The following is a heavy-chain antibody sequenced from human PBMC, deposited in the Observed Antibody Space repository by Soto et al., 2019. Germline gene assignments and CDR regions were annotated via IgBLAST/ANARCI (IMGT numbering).Heavy chain of an antibody. CDR2: IYPGDSDT. V-gene: IGHV5-51*01. J-gene: IGHJ4*02. Sequence: GESLKISCKGSGYSFTSYWIGWARQMPGKGLEWMGIIYPGDSDTRYSPSFQGQVTISADKSISTAYLHMNSLKTEDTAVYYCTTGLSNGYYNFDYWGQGTPVTVSS. CDR3: TTGLSNGYYNFDY. CDR1: GYSFTSYW. D-gene: IGHD3-22*01.